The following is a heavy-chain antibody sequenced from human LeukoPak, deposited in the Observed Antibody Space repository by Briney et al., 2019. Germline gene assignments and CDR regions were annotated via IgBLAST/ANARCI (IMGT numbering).Heavy chain of an antibody. CDR3: GRRGTQNKGGGYSVTY. D-gene: IGHD6-19*01. Sequence: SETLSLTCTVSGGSISSYYWSWIRQPAGKGLEWIGRIYTSGSTNYNPSLKSRVTMSVDTSKNQFSLKLSSVTAADTAVYYCGRRGTQNKGGGYSVTYGGKEPRATVPS. V-gene: IGHV4-4*07. J-gene: IGHJ4*02. CDR1: GGSISSYY. CDR2: IYTSGST.